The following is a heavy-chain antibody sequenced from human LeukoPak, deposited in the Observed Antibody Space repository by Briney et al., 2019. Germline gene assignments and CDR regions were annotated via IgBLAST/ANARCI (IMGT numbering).Heavy chain of an antibody. V-gene: IGHV3-66*01. CDR2: IYSGGST. Sequence: GRSLRLSCAASGFTVSSNYMSWVRQAPGKGLEWVSIIYSGGSTYYVDFVKGRFTISRDNSKNTLYLQMNSLRAEDTAVYYCVREYWEQRDYFDYWGQGTLVTVSS. J-gene: IGHJ4*02. CDR3: VREYWEQRDYFDY. D-gene: IGHD1-26*01. CDR1: GFTVSSNY.